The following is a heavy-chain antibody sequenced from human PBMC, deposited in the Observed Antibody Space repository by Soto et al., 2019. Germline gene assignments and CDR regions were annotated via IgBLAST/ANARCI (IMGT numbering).Heavy chain of an antibody. V-gene: IGHV3-30-3*01. CDR2: IAHDGSNA. J-gene: IGHJ6*02. CDR3: ARGDREDILVVVGARPGEYGTEI. D-gene: IGHD2-15*01. Sequence: QVQFVESGGGVVQPGGSLRLSCAASGFTFRNHAMHWVRQAPGKGLECVAVIAHDGSNAFYRDSVKGRFTVSRDNSKNTLELYMNSLRSEDTGVYYCARGDREDILVVVGARPGEYGTEIWCQGTTVLVSS. CDR1: GFTFRNHA.